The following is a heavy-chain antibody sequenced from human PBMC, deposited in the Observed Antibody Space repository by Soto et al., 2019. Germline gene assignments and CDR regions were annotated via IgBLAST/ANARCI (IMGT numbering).Heavy chain of an antibody. D-gene: IGHD2-2*01. Sequence: QVPLVQSGAEVKKPGASVKVSCKASGYTFTSYGISWVRQAPGQGLEWMGWISAYNGNTNYAQKLQGRVTMTTDTSTSTAYMELRSLRSDDTAVYYCARFVVVPADVSYYYYGMDVWGQGTTVTVSS. CDR2: ISAYNGNT. V-gene: IGHV1-18*01. CDR1: GYTFTSYG. CDR3: ARFVVVPADVSYYYYGMDV. J-gene: IGHJ6*02.